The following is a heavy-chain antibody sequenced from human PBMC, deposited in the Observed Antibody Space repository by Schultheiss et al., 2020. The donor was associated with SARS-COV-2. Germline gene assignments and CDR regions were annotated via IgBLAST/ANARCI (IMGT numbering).Heavy chain of an antibody. CDR1: GFNFRSYG. CDR2: ISYDGNKE. V-gene: IGHV3-30*03. J-gene: IGHJ6*02. CDR3: ARDSGVWFGLHGIDV. D-gene: IGHD3-10*01. Sequence: GGSLRLSCAASGFNFRSYGMHWVRQVPGKGLEWVAVISYDGNKEYYGESVKGRITTSRDNSENTLFLQMNSLRPEDTAVYYCARDSGVWFGLHGIDVWGQGTTVTVSS.